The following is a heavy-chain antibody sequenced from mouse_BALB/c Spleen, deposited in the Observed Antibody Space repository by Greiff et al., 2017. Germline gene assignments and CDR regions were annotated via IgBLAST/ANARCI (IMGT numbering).Heavy chain of an antibody. CDR2: ISYSGST. D-gene: IGHD2-4*01. V-gene: IGHV3-2*02. CDR1: GYSITSDYA. CDR3: ARRENYGFAY. J-gene: IGHJ3*01. Sequence: EVKLQESGPGLVKPSQSLSLTCTVTGYSITSDYAWNWIRQFPGNKLEWMGYISYSGSTSYNPSLKSRISITRDTSKNQFFLQLNSVTTEDTATYYCARRENYGFAYWGQGTLVTVSA.